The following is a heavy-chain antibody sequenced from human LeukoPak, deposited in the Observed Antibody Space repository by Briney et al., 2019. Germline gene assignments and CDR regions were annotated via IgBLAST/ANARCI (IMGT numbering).Heavy chain of an antibody. CDR2: IYHSGST. D-gene: IGHD3-22*01. V-gene: IGHV4-30-2*02. J-gene: IGHJ5*02. Sequence: PSETLSLTCAVSGGSISSGGYSWSWIRQPPGKGLEWIGYIYHSGSTYYNPSLKSRVTISVDRSKNQFSLKLSSVTAADTAVYYCARQTGGYYDSSGYYYGRVNWFDPWGQGTLVTVSS. CDR1: GGSISSGGYS. CDR3: ARQTGGYYDSSGYYYGRVNWFDP.